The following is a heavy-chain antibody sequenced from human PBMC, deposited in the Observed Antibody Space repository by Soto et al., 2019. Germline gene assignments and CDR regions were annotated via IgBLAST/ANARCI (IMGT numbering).Heavy chain of an antibody. J-gene: IGHJ4*02. CDR1: GFSVSTTAWG. CDR2: IYWNDEK. V-gene: IGHV2-5*01. D-gene: IGHD6-19*01. Sequence: ESAPTLVNPTQTLTLTCTVSGFSVSTTAWGVGWVRQPPGKSLECLGLIYWNDEKRYSPSLKTRLTITKDASKNQVVLTMINMDPVDTSTYYCGHWGYSTGWQDYWGQGTLVTVSS. CDR3: GHWGYSTGWQDY.